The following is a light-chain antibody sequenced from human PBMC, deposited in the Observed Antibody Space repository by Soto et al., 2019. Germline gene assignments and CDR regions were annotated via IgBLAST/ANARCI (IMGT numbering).Light chain of an antibody. V-gene: IGLV2-14*01. J-gene: IGLJ2*01. CDR2: DVS. CDR1: SSDVGGYNY. CDR3: SSYTSSSTVV. Sequence: QSALTQPASVSGSPGQSITISCTGTSSDVGGYNYVSWYQQHPGKAPKLMIYDVSNPPSGVSNRFSDSKSGNTASLTISGLQAEGEADYYCSSYTSSSTVVFGGGTKVTVL.